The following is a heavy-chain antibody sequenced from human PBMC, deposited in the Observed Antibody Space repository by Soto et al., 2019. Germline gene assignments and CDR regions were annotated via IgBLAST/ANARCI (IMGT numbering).Heavy chain of an antibody. CDR1: GGSISNSNL. V-gene: IGHV4-4*02. D-gene: IGHD6-13*01. Sequence: TSETLSLTCGVSGGSISNSNLWSWGRQPPGKGLEWVGEIYHSGSTNSNPSLKSRVTISVDKSKNQFSLKLSSVTAADTAVYYCAKEAPGTSYFDCWGRGTQVTVSS. J-gene: IGHJ4*02. CDR3: AKEAPGTSYFDC. CDR2: IYHSGST.